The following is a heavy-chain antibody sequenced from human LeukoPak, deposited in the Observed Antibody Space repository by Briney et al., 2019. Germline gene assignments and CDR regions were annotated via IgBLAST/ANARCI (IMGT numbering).Heavy chain of an antibody. V-gene: IGHV1-69*13. D-gene: IGHD4-17*01. CDR1: GGTFSSYA. CDR3: ARDRPTGYDFDY. J-gene: IGHJ4*02. Sequence: GASVKVSCKASGGTFSSYAISWVRQAPGQGLEWMGGIIPIFGTANYAQKFQGRVTITADESTSTAYMELSSLRSEDTAVYYCARDRPTGYDFDYWGQGTLVTVSS. CDR2: IIPIFGTA.